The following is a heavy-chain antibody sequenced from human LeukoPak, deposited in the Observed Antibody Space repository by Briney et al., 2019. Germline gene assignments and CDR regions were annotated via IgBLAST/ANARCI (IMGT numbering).Heavy chain of an antibody. D-gene: IGHD5-12*01. V-gene: IGHV3-30*18. J-gene: IGHJ4*02. CDR3: AKDLISRGYSGYDYPFDY. Sequence: GGSLRLSCAASGFTFSSYGMHWVRQAPGKGLEWVAVISHDGSNKYYADTVKGRITISRDNSKNTLYLQMNSLRAEDTAVYYCAKDLISRGYSGYDYPFDYWGQGTLVTVSS. CDR2: ISHDGSNK. CDR1: GFTFSSYG.